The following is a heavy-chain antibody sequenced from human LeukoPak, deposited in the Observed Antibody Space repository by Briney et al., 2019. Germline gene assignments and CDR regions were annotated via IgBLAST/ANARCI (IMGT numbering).Heavy chain of an antibody. J-gene: IGHJ4*02. Sequence: GGSLRLSCAASGFTFSSYSMTWVRRAPGKGLEWASSISSSSSYIYYVDSVKGRFTISRDNAKSSLYLQMNRLRAEDTAFYYCARGSSTVSGFDYWGQGTLVAVSS. CDR3: ARGSSTVSGFDY. D-gene: IGHD3-10*01. V-gene: IGHV3-21*01. CDR1: GFTFSSYS. CDR2: ISSSSSYI.